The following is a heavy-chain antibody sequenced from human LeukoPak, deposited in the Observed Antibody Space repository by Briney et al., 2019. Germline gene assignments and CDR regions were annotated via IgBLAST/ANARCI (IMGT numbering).Heavy chain of an antibody. CDR3: ARDFWSGYYKWNDYYYYYGMDV. Sequence: ASVKVSCKASGYTFTSYDINWVRQATGQGREWMGWMNPNSGNTGYAQKFQGRVTMTRNTSISTAYMELSSLRSEDTAVYYCARDFWSGYYKWNDYYYYYGMDVWGQGTTVTVSS. J-gene: IGHJ6*02. D-gene: IGHD3-3*01. CDR2: MNPNSGNT. V-gene: IGHV1-8*01. CDR1: GYTFTSYD.